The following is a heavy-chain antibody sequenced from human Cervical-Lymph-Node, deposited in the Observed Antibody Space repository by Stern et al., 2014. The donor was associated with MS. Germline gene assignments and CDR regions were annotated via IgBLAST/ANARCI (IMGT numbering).Heavy chain of an antibody. CDR2: IKSEIDGGTT. CDR1: GFTFYNAW. Sequence: EVQLVQSGGGLIKPGGSLRLSCAASGFTFYNAWMSWFRQAPGKGLEWGGRIKSEIDGGTTDYAAPVKGRFSISRDDSRNTLSLQMNSLKTEDTAVYYCTARHFMTWDIWGLGTLVSVSS. J-gene: IGHJ4*02. V-gene: IGHV3-15*01. CDR3: TARHFMTWDI. D-gene: IGHD1-26*01.